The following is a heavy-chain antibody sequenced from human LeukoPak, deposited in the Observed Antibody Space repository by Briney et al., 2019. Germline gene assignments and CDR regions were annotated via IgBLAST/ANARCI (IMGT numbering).Heavy chain of an antibody. CDR1: VYSISSGYY. D-gene: IGHD1-26*01. CDR3: ARRRGSYYFDY. CDR2: SNHSGST. J-gene: IGHJ4*02. Sequence: SETLSLTCAVSVYSISSGYYWGWLRQRPGEGLEWIGSSNHSGSTYYNPSLKSRVTTSVDTSKNQFSLKLSSVTAADTAVYYCARRRGSYYFDYWGQGTLVTVSS. V-gene: IGHV4-38-2*01.